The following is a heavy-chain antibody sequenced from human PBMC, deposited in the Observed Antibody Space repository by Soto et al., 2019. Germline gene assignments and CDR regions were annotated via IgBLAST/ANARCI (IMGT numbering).Heavy chain of an antibody. CDR1: GGSISSGGNY. CDR2: IYYSGST. V-gene: IGHV4-31*03. CDR3: ARDVGTTSNWFDP. Sequence: QVQLQESGPGLVKPSQTLSLTCTVSGGSISSGGNYWSWIRQHPGKGLEWIGYIYYSGSTYYNPSLESRVTISVDTSKNQFSLKLSSVTAADTAVYYCARDVGTTSNWFDPWGQGTLVTVSS. J-gene: IGHJ5*02. D-gene: IGHD1-26*01.